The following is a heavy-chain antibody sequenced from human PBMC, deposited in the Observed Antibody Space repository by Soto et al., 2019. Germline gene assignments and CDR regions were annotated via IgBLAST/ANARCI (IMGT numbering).Heavy chain of an antibody. CDR3: AKKTDSSSPWGALDI. D-gene: IGHD6-19*01. CDR1: GFTLSSYA. J-gene: IGHJ3*02. CDR2: ISGSGGST. V-gene: IGHV3-23*01. Sequence: EVQLLESGGGLVQPGGSLTLSCAASGFTLSSYAMSWVRQAPAQGLQWVSGISGSGGSTYYADSVKGRFTISRDSSKNTLYLQMDSLRVEDTAVYYCAKKTDSSSPWGALDIWGQGTMVSV.